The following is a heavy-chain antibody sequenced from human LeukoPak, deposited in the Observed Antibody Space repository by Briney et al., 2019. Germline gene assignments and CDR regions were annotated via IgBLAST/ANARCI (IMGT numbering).Heavy chain of an antibody. CDR2: ISGSGGST. J-gene: IGHJ4*02. CDR3: AKEIGAAVYFDY. CDR1: GFTFSSYA. D-gene: IGHD6-25*01. V-gene: IGHV3-23*01. Sequence: GGSLRLSCAASGFTFSSYAMSWVRQAPGKGLEWVSAISGSGGSTNYADSVKGRFTISRDNSKNTAYLQMNSLRVEDTAVYYCAKEIGAAVYFDYWSQGTLVTVFS.